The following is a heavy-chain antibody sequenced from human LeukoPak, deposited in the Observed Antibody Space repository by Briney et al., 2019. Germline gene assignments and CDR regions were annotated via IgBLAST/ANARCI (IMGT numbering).Heavy chain of an antibody. CDR2: INPNSGGT. V-gene: IGHV1-2*02. Sequence: APVKVSFKASGYTFTGYYMHWVRQAPGQGLEWMGWINPNSGGTNYAQKFQGRVTMTRDTSISTAYMELSRLRSDDAAVYYCARSRTRITMIVVVIQGALDYWGQGTLVTVSS. J-gene: IGHJ4*02. CDR3: ARSRTRITMIVVVIQGALDY. D-gene: IGHD3-22*01. CDR1: GYTFTGYY.